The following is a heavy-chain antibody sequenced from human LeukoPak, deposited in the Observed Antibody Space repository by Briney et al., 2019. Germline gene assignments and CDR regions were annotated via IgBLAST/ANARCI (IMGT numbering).Heavy chain of an antibody. CDR2: INWNGGST. D-gene: IGHD1-26*01. CDR3: AREEGGYFHY. J-gene: IGHJ4*02. CDR1: GFRFHDYF. V-gene: IGHV3-20*04. Sequence: GGSLTLPCADCGFRFHDYFLSWLRQAPGKGLEWVSGINWNGGSTGYADSVKGRFTISRDNAKNSLYLQMSSLRAEDTALYYCAREEGGYFHYWGEGTLVTVSS.